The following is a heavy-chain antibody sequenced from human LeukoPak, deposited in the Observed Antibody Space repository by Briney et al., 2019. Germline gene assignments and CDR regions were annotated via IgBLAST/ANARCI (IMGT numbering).Heavy chain of an antibody. CDR1: GFTFRTYE. Sequence: PGGSLRLSCAASGFTFRTYEMNCVRQAPGKGLEWVSYISTGATIYYADSVKGRFTISRDNAKNSLYLQMNSLRAEDTAIYYCARGLGNRGLDFDYWGQGTLVTVSS. V-gene: IGHV3-48*03. J-gene: IGHJ4*02. CDR3: ARGLGNRGLDFDY. D-gene: IGHD3/OR15-3a*01. CDR2: ISTGATI.